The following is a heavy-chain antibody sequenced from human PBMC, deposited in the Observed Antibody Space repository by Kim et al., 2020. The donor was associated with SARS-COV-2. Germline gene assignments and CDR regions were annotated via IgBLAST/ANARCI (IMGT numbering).Heavy chain of an antibody. Sequence: GGSLRLSCAASGFIFSSYAMHWVRQAPGKGLEWVAVISYDGSNKYYADSVKGRFTISRDNSKNTLYLQMNSLRAEDTAVYYCARDFSQDSSSWYDFDYWG. D-gene: IGHD6-13*01. CDR2: ISYDGSNK. CDR1: GFIFSSYA. V-gene: IGHV3-30-3*01. J-gene: IGHJ4*01. CDR3: ARDFSQDSSSWYDFDY.